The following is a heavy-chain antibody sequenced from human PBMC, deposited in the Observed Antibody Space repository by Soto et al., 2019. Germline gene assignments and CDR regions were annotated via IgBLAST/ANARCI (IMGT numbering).Heavy chain of an antibody. Sequence: HHKGKGLEWIWEINHSGSTNYNPSLKSRVTISVDKSKNQFSLKLSSVTAADTAVYFCARVPLYSYGPYYFDYWGQGTLVTVSS. CDR2: INHSGST. CDR3: ARVPLYSYGPYYFDY. V-gene: IGHV4-34*01. D-gene: IGHD5-18*01. J-gene: IGHJ4*02.